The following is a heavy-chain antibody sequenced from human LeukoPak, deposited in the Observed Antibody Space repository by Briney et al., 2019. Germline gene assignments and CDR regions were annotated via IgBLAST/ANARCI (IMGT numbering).Heavy chain of an antibody. J-gene: IGHJ4*02. CDR2: IIPIFGTA. CDR3: ARGFQYYYGSGSYYNFDY. Sequence: APVKVSCKASGGTFSSYAISWVRQAPGQGLEWMGGIIPIFGTANYAQKFQGRVTITADKSTSTAYMELSSLRSEDTAVYYCARGFQYYYGSGSYYNFDYWGQGTLVTVSS. D-gene: IGHD3-10*01. CDR1: GGTFSSYA. V-gene: IGHV1-69*06.